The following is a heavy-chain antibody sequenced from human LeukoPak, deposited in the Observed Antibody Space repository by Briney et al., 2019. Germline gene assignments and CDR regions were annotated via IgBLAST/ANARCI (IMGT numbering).Heavy chain of an antibody. V-gene: IGHV3-30-3*01. D-gene: IGHD4-17*01. J-gene: IGHJ4*02. Sequence: PGRSLRLSCAASGFTFSSYAMHWVRQAPGKGLEWVAVISYDGSNKYYADSVKGRFTISRDNSKNALYLQMNSLRAEDTAVYYCARADYGDYDGASDYWGQGTLVTVSS. CDR1: GFTFSSYA. CDR3: ARADYGDYDGASDY. CDR2: ISYDGSNK.